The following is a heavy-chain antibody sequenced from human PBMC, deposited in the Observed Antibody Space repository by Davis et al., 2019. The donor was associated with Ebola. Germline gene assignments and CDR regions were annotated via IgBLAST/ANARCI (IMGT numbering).Heavy chain of an antibody. J-gene: IGHJ6*02. V-gene: IGHV3-7*01. D-gene: IGHD3-3*01. Sequence: PGGSLRLSCAASGFTFSSYWMSWVRQAPGKGLEWVANIKQDGSEKYYVDSVKGRFTISRDNAKNSLYLQMNSLRAEDTAVYYCARDLYDFWSGFTYGMDVWGQGTTVTVSS. CDR1: GFTFSSYW. CDR3: ARDLYDFWSGFTYGMDV. CDR2: IKQDGSEK.